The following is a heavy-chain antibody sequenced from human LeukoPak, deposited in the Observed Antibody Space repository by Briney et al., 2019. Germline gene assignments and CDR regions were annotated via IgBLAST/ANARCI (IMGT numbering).Heavy chain of an antibody. CDR2: IYYGGST. J-gene: IGHJ4*02. Sequence: SETLSLTCTVSGGSISSHYRSWIRQPPGKGLEWIGYIYYGGSTKYNPSLESRATMSVDTSKNQFSLKLSSVTAADTAVYFCARTGYDSSGYAPDYWGQGTLVTVSS. D-gene: IGHD3-22*01. V-gene: IGHV4-59*08. CDR3: ARTGYDSSGYAPDY. CDR1: GGSISSHY.